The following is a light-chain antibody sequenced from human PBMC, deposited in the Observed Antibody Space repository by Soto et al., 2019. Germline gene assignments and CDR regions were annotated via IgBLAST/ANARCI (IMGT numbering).Light chain of an antibody. CDR3: QKYSTRPTT. CDR1: QGIRNY. J-gene: IGKJ2*01. V-gene: IGKV1-27*01. CDR2: AAS. Sequence: DIQMTQSPSSLSASVGDRVTITCRASQGIRNYLTWYQQKPGKVPKLLIYAASTLQAGVPSRLSGRGSETDFTPTISSLRPEDVATYYCQKYSTRPTTFGQGTKVEIK.